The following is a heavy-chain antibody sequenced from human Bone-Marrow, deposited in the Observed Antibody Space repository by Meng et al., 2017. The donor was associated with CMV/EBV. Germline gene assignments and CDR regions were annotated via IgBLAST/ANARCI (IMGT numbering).Heavy chain of an antibody. V-gene: IGHV3-7*01. CDR1: GFTFTSYW. D-gene: IGHD2-8*01. Sequence: GESLKISCVASGFTFTSYWMSRVRQAPGRGLEWVANIKQDGSEKYYVDSVRGRFTITNDYTKNSLYLQMSSLRAEDTALYYCVRGPPNGVAVTWGQGTLVTVSS. CDR3: VRGPPNGVAVT. CDR2: IKQDGSEK. J-gene: IGHJ5*02.